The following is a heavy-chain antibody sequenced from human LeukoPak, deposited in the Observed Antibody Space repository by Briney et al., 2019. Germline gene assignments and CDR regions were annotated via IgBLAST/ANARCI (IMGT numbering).Heavy chain of an antibody. V-gene: IGHV3-48*04. CDR1: EFTSVRFA. J-gene: IGHJ6*03. CDR3: VRDPSYGSSWYYYMDV. CDR2: IRSSRFKI. D-gene: IGHD6-13*01. Sequence: VRSLRLSCAASEFTSVRFAMNWVRQAPGQGMEWGSCIRSSRFKIGYADSVKGRFTISRDNSKNSLYLEMDSLRVEDTAVYYCVRDPSYGSSWYYYMDVWGKGTTVTVSS.